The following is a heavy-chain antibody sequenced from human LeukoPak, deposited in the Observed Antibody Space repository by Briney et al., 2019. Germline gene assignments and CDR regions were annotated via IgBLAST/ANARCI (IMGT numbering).Heavy chain of an antibody. CDR2: IYHSGST. V-gene: IGHV4-30-2*01. CDR3: AREAHGQDSSGYYEI. J-gene: IGHJ4*02. D-gene: IGHD3-22*01. CDR1: GGSISSGGYS. Sequence: PSQTLSLTCAVSGGSISSGGYSWSWIRQPPGKGLEWIGYIYHSGSTYYNPSLKSRVTISVDRSKNQFSLKLSSVTAADTAVYYCAREAHGQDSSGYYEIWGQGTLVTVSS.